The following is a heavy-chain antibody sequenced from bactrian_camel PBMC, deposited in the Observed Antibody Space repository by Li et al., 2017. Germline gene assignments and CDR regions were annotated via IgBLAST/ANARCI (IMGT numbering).Heavy chain of an antibody. D-gene: IGHD4*01. V-gene: IGHV3S53*01. CDR2: IKGDGST. J-gene: IGHJ4*01. Sequence: HVQLVESGGGSVRTGGSLRLSCAASGYTAGRHCWAWFRQAPGKQRERVASIKGDGSTMYADSVKGRFTISKDIAWNTLYLQMDSLKPEDTAMYYCAADPECLPYSDLNYWGQGTQVTVS. CDR3: AADPECLPYSDLNY. CDR1: GYTAGRHC.